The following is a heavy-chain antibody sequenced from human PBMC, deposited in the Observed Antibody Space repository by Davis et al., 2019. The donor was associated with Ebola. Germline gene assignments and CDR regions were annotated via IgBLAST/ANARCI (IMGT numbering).Heavy chain of an antibody. CDR3: AKDAALDSSSWYSTDY. V-gene: IGHV3-23*01. CDR2: ISGSGGST. Sequence: GESLKISCAASGFSFSSYWMYWVRQAPGKGLEWVSAISGSGGSTYYADSVKGRFTISRDNSKNTLYLQMNSLRAEDTAVYYCAKDAALDSSSWYSTDYWGQGTLVTVSS. J-gene: IGHJ4*02. D-gene: IGHD6-13*01. CDR1: GFSFSSYW.